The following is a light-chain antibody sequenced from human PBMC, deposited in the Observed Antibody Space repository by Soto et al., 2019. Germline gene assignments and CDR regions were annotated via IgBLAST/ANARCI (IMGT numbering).Light chain of an antibody. CDR1: QGFSNY. J-gene: IGKJ1*01. CDR3: QKYNSAPRT. V-gene: IGKV1-27*01. Sequence: DIQMTQSPSSLSASVGDRVTITCRVSQGFSNYLAWYQQKPGKVPKLLIYAASTLQSGVPSRFSGSGSGTDFTLTISSLQPEDVATYYCQKYNSAPRTFGPGTKVEIK. CDR2: AAS.